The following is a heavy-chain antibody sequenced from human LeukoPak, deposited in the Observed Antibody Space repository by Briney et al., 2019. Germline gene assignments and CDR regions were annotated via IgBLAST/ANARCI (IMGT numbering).Heavy chain of an antibody. D-gene: IGHD5-18*01. CDR2: IYYSGSP. CDR3: ARHRGYSYGYESWFDP. Sequence: SETLSLTCTVSGGSISTYYWSWIRQPPGKGLDWVGYIYYSGSPNYNPSLKSRVTISLDRPKNQFSLRLNSVTAADTAVYYCARHRGYSYGYESWFDPWGQGTLVTVSS. V-gene: IGHV4-59*08. J-gene: IGHJ5*02. CDR1: GGSISTYY.